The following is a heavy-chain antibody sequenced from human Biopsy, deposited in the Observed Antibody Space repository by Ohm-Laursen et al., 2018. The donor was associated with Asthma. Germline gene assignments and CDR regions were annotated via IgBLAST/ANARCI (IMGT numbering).Heavy chain of an antibody. D-gene: IGHD1-1*01. V-gene: IGHV3-30*01. Sequence: SMRLSCAASGFSFSKFAMHWVRQAPGKGLEWVGVISKDASTQDYADSVKGRFTMARDNSKNTLDLQMNSLREEDTAVYYCVRDGTDDAFDIWGQGTVVSVSS. CDR2: ISKDASTQ. CDR3: VRDGTDDAFDI. CDR1: GFSFSKFA. J-gene: IGHJ3*02.